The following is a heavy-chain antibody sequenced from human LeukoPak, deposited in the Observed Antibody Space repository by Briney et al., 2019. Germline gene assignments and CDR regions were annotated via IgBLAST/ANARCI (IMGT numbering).Heavy chain of an antibody. CDR1: GYTFTTYG. J-gene: IGHJ5*02. V-gene: IGHV1-18*01. CDR3: ARDEGDYGDYWFDP. Sequence: GASVKVSCKASGYTFTTYGITWVRQAPGQGLEWMGWISVYNGNTNYAQKLQGRVTMTTDTSTSTAYMELRSLRSDDTAVYYCARDEGDYGDYWFDPWGQGTLVTVSS. CDR2: ISVYNGNT. D-gene: IGHD4-17*01.